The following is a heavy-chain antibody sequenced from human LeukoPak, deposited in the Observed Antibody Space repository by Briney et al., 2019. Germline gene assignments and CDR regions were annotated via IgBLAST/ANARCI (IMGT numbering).Heavy chain of an antibody. V-gene: IGHV4-59*08. CDR1: GGSIGTYY. D-gene: IGHD3-16*02. CDR3: ARHIGGGIEDMDV. Sequence: SETLSLTCTVSGGSIGTYYWSWIRQSPGKGLEWIGYIYVTGSTRYNPYLQSRVTISVDTSRNRFFLKMSSVTAADTAVYYCARHIGGGIEDMDVWGKGTKVTVSS. CDR2: IYVTGST. J-gene: IGHJ6*03.